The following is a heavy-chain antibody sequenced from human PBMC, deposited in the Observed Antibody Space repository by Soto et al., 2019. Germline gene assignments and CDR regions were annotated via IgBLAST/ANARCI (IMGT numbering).Heavy chain of an antibody. Sequence: PGGSLRLSCAASGFTFDDYAMHWVRQAPGKGLEWVSGISWNSGSIGYADSVKGRFTISRDNAKNSLYLQMNSLRAEDTALYYCAKGLNIVVVAACDYWGQGTLVTVSS. CDR3: AKGLNIVVVAACDY. D-gene: IGHD2-15*01. V-gene: IGHV3-9*01. CDR2: ISWNSGSI. J-gene: IGHJ4*02. CDR1: GFTFDDYA.